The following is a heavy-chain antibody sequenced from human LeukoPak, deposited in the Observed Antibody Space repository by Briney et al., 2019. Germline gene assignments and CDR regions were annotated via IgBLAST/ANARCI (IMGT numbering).Heavy chain of an antibody. Sequence: GGSLRLSCASSGFTFSSYWMRWVRQAPGKGLEWVSVIYSGGSTYYADSVKGRFTISRDNSKNTLYLQMNSLRAEDTAVYYCAREVATIWDYFDYWGQGTLVTVSS. CDR3: AREVATIWDYFDY. CDR1: GFTFSSYW. V-gene: IGHV3-66*01. J-gene: IGHJ4*02. CDR2: IYSGGST. D-gene: IGHD5-12*01.